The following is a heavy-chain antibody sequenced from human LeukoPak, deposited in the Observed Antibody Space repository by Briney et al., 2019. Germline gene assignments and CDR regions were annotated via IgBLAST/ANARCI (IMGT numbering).Heavy chain of an antibody. CDR3: ARAGNAGYSSSWYSTLDY. V-gene: IGHV1-69*04. J-gene: IGHJ4*02. CDR2: IIPILGIA. Sequence: ASVKVSCKASGYTFTGYYMHWVRQAPGQGLEWMGRIIPILGIANYAQKFQGRVTITADKSTSTAYMELSSLRSEDTAVYYCARAGNAGYSSSWYSTLDYWGQGTLVTVSS. D-gene: IGHD6-13*01. CDR1: GYTFTGYY.